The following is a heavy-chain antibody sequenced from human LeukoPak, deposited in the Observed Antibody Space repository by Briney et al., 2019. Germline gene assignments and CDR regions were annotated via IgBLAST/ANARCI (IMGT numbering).Heavy chain of an antibody. Sequence: SETLSLTCKVSGGSISNFYWSWIRQPPGKGLEWIGDIYYSGSTNYNPSLKSRVTISVDTSKNQFSLKLSSVTAADTAVYYCASSTVIVGATTLRHWGQGTLVTVSS. CDR1: GGSISNFY. CDR2: IYYSGST. V-gene: IGHV4-59*01. CDR3: ASSTVIVGATTLRH. D-gene: IGHD1-26*01. J-gene: IGHJ1*01.